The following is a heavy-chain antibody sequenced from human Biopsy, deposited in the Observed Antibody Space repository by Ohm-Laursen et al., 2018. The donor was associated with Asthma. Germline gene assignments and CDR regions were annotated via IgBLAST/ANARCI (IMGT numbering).Heavy chain of an antibody. J-gene: IGHJ6*02. CDR2: LHYTGCP. Sequence: GTLFFTCTVSGGSISNSNYYRRWTRQSPGKGLAWIGSLHYTGCPYYIFYSPSLESRVTISLDASKNESSLRLTSVTAADTAQYYCVRQSGYRSGWPKLLFVYYGMDVWGPGTTVTVSS. V-gene: IGHV4-39*01. D-gene: IGHD6-19*01. CDR3: VRQSGYRSGWPKLLFVYYGMDV. CDR1: GGSISNSNYY.